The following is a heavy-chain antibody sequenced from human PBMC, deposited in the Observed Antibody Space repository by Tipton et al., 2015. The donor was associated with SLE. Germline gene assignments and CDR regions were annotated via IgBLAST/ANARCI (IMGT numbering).Heavy chain of an antibody. J-gene: IGHJ4*02. CDR1: GFTFTNAW. CDR3: YKLVDY. V-gene: IGHV3-15*01. Sequence: SLRLSCAASGFTFTNAWMSWVRQAPGKGLEWVGHIRNKADGRTIEYAAPVRGRFTISTDDSSSTLYLQMNSLKTEDTAVYYCYKLVDYWGQGTLVTVSS. CDR2: IRNKADGRTI. D-gene: IGHD1-1*01.